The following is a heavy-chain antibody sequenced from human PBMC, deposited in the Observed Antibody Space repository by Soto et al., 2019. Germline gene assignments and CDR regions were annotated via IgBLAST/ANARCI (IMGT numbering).Heavy chain of an antibody. V-gene: IGHV4-4*07. CDR2: IYSSGSS. CDR1: GGSISGYY. J-gene: IGHJ6*02. D-gene: IGHD4-4*01. CDR3: ARLFTVTTCYYYGMDV. Sequence: VQLRESGPGLVKPSETLSLSCTVSGGSISGYYWSWVRQPAGKGLEWIGRIYSSGSSNYNPSLISRLTRSLDTSTNKFSLKLRSVNAADTDIYYCARLFTVTTCYYYGMDVWGQGTTVTVSS.